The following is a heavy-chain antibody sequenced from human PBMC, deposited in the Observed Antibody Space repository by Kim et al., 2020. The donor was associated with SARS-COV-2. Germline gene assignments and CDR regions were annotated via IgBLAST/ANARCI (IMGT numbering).Heavy chain of an antibody. Sequence: GGSLRLSCAASGFTFSSYGMHWVRQAPGKGLEWVAVIWYDGSNKYYADSVKGRFTISRDNSKNTLYLQMNSLRAEYTAVYYCARDWGGVSSSWTPLDYWGQGTLVTVSS. D-gene: IGHD6-13*01. CDR3: ARDWGGVSSSWTPLDY. CDR2: IWYDGSNK. V-gene: IGHV3-33*01. CDR1: GFTFSSYG. J-gene: IGHJ4*02.